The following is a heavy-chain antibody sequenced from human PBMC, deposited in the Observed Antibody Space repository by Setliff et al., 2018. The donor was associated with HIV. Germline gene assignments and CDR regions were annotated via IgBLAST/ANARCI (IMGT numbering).Heavy chain of an antibody. Sequence: GESLKISCKASGYSVTTNWIGWVRQMPGKGLEWMGLIYPSDSDTRYSPSFQGQVTISVDKSISTAYLRWSSLKASDTAMYYCARQGSRAYYYDYVWGSHRWDAFDIWGQGTMVTVSS. V-gene: IGHV5-51*01. CDR3: ARQGSRAYYYDYVWGSHRWDAFDI. D-gene: IGHD3-16*02. CDR2: IYPSDSDT. CDR1: GYSVTTNW. J-gene: IGHJ3*02.